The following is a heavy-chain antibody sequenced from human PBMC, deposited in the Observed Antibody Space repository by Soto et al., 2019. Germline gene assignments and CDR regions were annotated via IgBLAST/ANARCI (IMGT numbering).Heavy chain of an antibody. CDR2: INPNSGAT. Sequence: ASVKVSCKASGYTFTDYYIHWVRQAPGQGLEWMGWINPNSGATNYAQKFQGRVTMTRDTSITTAYMELSRLTPDDTAVYYCATASGTGHTNWFDPCGQGTLVTVSS. CDR1: GYTFTDYY. V-gene: IGHV1-2*02. J-gene: IGHJ5*02. CDR3: ATASGTGHTNWFDP. D-gene: IGHD1-1*01.